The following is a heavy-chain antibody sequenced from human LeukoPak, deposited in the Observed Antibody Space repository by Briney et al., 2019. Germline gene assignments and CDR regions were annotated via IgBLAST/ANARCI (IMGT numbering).Heavy chain of an antibody. Sequence: GGSLRLSCAASGFTFSDYYMSWIRQAPGKGLEWVSYISSSGSTIYYADSVKGRFTISRDNAKNSLYLQMNSLRAEDTAVYYCARQDRQLVHIDIDYWGQGTLVTVSS. D-gene: IGHD6-6*01. CDR3: ARQDRQLVHIDIDY. J-gene: IGHJ4*02. V-gene: IGHV3-11*04. CDR1: GFTFSDYY. CDR2: ISSSGSTI.